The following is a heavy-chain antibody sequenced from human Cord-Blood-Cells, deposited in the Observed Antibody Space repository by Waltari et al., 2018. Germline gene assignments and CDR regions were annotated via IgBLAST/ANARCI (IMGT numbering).Heavy chain of an antibody. J-gene: IGHJ4*02. V-gene: IGHV4-59*11. CDR1: GGSISSHN. CDR2: IYYSGST. Sequence: QVQLQESGPGLVKPSETLSLTCTVSGGSISSHNWSWIRQPPGKGLEWIGYIYYSGSTNYNPSLKSRVTISVDTSKNQFSLKLSSVTAADTAVYYCARGANDFWSGYYNYWGQGTLVTVSS. D-gene: IGHD3-3*01. CDR3: ARGANDFWSGYYNY.